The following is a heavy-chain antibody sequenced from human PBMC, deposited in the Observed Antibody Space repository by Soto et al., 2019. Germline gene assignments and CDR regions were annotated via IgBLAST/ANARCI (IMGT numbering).Heavy chain of an antibody. V-gene: IGHV4-4*07. J-gene: IGHJ4*02. CDR1: GDSISDYFY. CDR3: AREVRGGFTGIFDQ. Sequence: QVQLQGSGPGQVKPSETLSLTYTVSGDSISDYFYWSWIRQPAGKGLEWIGRIYTDGTTKYNPSLHSRVTLSLDKSKNQFSLRLSSVTAADTAVYYFAREVRGGFTGIFDQCGRGSRFTVSS. CDR2: IYTDGTT. D-gene: IGHD2-15*01.